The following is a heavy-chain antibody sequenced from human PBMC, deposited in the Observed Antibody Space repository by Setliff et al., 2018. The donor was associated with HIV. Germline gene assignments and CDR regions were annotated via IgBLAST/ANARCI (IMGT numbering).Heavy chain of an antibody. CDR3: ARLSPLDWPFDY. Sequence: SETLSLTCTVSGGSISSYYWSWIQQPPGKGLEWIGYIYYSGSTNYNPSLKSRVTISIDPSKDHFSLKLRSVTAADTAVYYCARLSPLDWPFDYWGQGTLVTVSS. D-gene: IGHD3-9*01. CDR2: IYYSGST. J-gene: IGHJ4*02. V-gene: IGHV4-59*08. CDR1: GGSISSYY.